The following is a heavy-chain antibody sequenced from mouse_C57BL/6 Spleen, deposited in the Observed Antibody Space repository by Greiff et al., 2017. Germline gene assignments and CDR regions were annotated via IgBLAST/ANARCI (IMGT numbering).Heavy chain of an antibody. CDR3: ARYSGLYYFDY. D-gene: IGHD3-1*01. V-gene: IGHV1-42*01. CDR1: GYSFTGYY. Sequence: EVQLQQSGPELVKPGASVKISCKASGYSFTGYYMNWVKQSPEKSLEWIGEINPSTGGTTYNQKFKAKATLTVDKSSSTAYMQLKSLTSEDSAVYYCARYSGLYYFDYWGQGTTLTVSS. J-gene: IGHJ2*01. CDR2: INPSTGGT.